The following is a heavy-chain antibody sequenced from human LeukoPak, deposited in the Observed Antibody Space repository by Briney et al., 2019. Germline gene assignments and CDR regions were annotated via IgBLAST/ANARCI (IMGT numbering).Heavy chain of an antibody. CDR3: AKDRERGYPYGLGPDS. D-gene: IGHD5-18*01. CDR2: ISCTGQNK. V-gene: IGHV3-30*04. Sequence: GGSLRLSCAASGFTFSSFAMHWVRQAPGKGLEWLASISCTGQNKYYADSVKGRFTISRDNSKNMLYLQVNSVRSDDTAVYYCAKDRERGYPYGLGPDSWGQGTLVTDSS. J-gene: IGHJ5*01. CDR1: GFTFSSFA.